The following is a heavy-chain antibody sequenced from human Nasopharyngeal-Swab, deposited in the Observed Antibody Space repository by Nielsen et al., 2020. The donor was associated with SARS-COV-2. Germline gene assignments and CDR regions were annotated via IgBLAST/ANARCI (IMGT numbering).Heavy chain of an antibody. V-gene: IGHV1-46*01. D-gene: IGHD2-15*01. Sequence: WVRQAKGKGHEWMGTINPSGGRTAYAQKFQGRVTMTRDTSTSTVYMELSSLRSDDTAVYYCARDLEAAASYYYFYMDVWGKGTTVTVSS. CDR3: ARDLEAAASYYYFYMDV. J-gene: IGHJ6*03. CDR2: INPSGGRT.